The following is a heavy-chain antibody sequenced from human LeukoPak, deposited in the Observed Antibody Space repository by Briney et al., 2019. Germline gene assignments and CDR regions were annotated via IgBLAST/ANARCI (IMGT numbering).Heavy chain of an antibody. CDR1: GGSFSGYY. Sequence: PSETLSLTCAVYGGSFSGYYWSWIRQPPGKGLEWIGEINHSGSTNYNPSLKSRVTISLDTSKNQFSLKLSSVTAADTAVYYCARGPYYDSSGYCVVWGQGTPVTVSS. J-gene: IGHJ4*02. CDR3: ARGPYYDSSGYCVV. CDR2: INHSGST. D-gene: IGHD3-22*01. V-gene: IGHV4-34*01.